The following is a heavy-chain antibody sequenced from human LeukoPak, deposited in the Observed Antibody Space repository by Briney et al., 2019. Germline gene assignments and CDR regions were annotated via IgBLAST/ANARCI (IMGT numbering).Heavy chain of an antibody. CDR1: GSSISSGYY. CDR3: ARDRDVDTAMVFDP. CDR2: IYTSGST. D-gene: IGHD5-18*01. Sequence: PSETLSLTCSVFGSSISSGYYWGWIRQPPGRGLEWIGYIYTSGSTNYNPSLKSRVTMSVDTSKSQFSLKLSSVTAADTAVYYCARDRDVDTAMVFDPWGQGTLVTVSS. V-gene: IGHV4-4*08. J-gene: IGHJ5*02.